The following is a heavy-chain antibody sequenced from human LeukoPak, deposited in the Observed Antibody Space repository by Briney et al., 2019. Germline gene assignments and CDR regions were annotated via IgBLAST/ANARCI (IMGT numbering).Heavy chain of an antibody. CDR3: ARGFDGDYEFDAFDI. CDR2: INHSGST. V-gene: IGHV4-34*01. D-gene: IGHD4-17*01. J-gene: IGHJ3*02. CDR1: GGSFSGYY. Sequence: RTSETLSLTCAVYGGSFSGYYWSWIRQPPGKGLEWIGEINHSGSTNYNPSLKSRVTISVDTSKNQFSLKLSSVTAADTAVYYCARGFDGDYEFDAFDIWGQGTMVTVSS.